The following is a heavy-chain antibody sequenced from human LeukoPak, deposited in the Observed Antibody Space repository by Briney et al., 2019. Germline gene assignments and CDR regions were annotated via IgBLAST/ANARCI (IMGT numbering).Heavy chain of an antibody. CDR3: ARDAWRGYYYDSSGYSPAFDI. V-gene: IGHV4-61*02. D-gene: IGHD3-22*01. CDR1: GGSISSTTHF. CDR2: MNTGGST. J-gene: IGHJ3*02. Sequence: PSETLSLTCTGSGGSISSTTHFWSWIRQPAGKGLEWIGRMNTGGSTNYNPSLKSRVTISVDTSKNQFSLKLSSVTAADTAVYYCARDAWRGYYYDSSGYSPAFDIWGQGTMVTVSS.